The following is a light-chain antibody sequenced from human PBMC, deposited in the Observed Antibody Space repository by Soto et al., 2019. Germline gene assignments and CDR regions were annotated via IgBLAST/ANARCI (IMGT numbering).Light chain of an antibody. Sequence: QSALAQPASVSGSPGQSFTISCTGTSSDVGGYYYVSWYQHHPGKAPKLIIYQVTSRPSGVSNRFSASKSGNTASLTISALQAEDEALYYCCSYSSSSTFYVFGTGTKVTVL. CDR3: CSYSSSSTFYV. CDR1: SSDVGGYYY. J-gene: IGLJ1*01. CDR2: QVT. V-gene: IGLV2-14*01.